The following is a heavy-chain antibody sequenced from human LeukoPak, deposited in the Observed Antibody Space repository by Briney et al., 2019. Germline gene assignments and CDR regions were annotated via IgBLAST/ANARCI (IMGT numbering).Heavy chain of an antibody. V-gene: IGHV4-59*01. CDR1: GGSISSYY. CDR2: IYYSGST. Sequence: SSETLSLTCTVSGGSISSYYWSWIRQPPGKGLEWIGYIYYSGSTNYNPSLKSRVTIPVDTSKNQFSLKLSSVTAADTAVYYCAREALNAYDSSGYYAWGQGTLVTVSS. CDR3: AREALNAYDSSGYYA. D-gene: IGHD3-22*01. J-gene: IGHJ4*02.